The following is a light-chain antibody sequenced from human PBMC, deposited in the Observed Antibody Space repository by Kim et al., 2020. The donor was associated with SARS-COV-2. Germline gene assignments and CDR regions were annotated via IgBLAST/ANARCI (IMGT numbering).Light chain of an antibody. CDR1: SSDIGGYNY. Sequence: QSALTQPPSASGSPGQSVTISCTGTSSDIGGYNYVSWYQQHPGRAPKLMIYEVNKRPSGVPDRFSGSKSGNTASLTVSVLQAEDEADYYCSSYGGSNNLVFGGGTQLTVL. V-gene: IGLV2-8*01. CDR2: EVN. J-gene: IGLJ2*01. CDR3: SSYGGSNNLV.